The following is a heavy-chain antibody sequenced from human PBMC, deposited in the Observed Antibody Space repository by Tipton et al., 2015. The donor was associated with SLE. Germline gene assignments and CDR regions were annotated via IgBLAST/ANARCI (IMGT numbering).Heavy chain of an antibody. CDR1: GGSISSTTYY. D-gene: IGHD5-12*01. J-gene: IGHJ3*02. V-gene: IGHV4-39*01. CDR3: ARQSIVATRGAFDI. CDR2: IYYSGSS. Sequence: LRLSCTVSGGSISSTTYYWGWIRQPPGKGLEWIGIIYYSGSSYCNPSLKSRVTISVDTSKNQFSLRLSSVTAADTAVYYCARQSIVATRGAFDIWGQGTMVTVSS.